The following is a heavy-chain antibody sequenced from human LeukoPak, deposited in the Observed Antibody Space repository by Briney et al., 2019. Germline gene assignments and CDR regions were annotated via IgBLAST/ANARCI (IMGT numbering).Heavy chain of an antibody. J-gene: IGHJ4*02. CDR1: GYTFTGYY. Sequence: ASVKVSCKASGYTFTGYYMHWVRQAPGQGPEWMGWINPNSGGTNYAQKFQGWVTMTRDTSISTAYMELSRLRSDDTAVYYCARSAEGYCSSTSCLVYYFDYWGQGTLVTVSS. V-gene: IGHV1-2*04. D-gene: IGHD2-2*01. CDR3: ARSAEGYCSSTSCLVYYFDY. CDR2: INPNSGGT.